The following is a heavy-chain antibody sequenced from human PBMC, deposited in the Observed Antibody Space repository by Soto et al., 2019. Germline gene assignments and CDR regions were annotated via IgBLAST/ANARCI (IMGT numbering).Heavy chain of an antibody. J-gene: IGHJ4*02. Sequence: ASVKVSCKASGYTFTSYGISWVRQAPGQGLEWMGWISAYNGNTNYAQKLQGRVTMTTDTSTSTVYMELSSLRSEDTAVYYCARDHPAAGTTQALGYWGQGTLVTVSS. CDR1: GYTFTSYG. CDR3: ARDHPAAGTTQALGY. D-gene: IGHD6-13*01. CDR2: ISAYNGNT. V-gene: IGHV1-18*01.